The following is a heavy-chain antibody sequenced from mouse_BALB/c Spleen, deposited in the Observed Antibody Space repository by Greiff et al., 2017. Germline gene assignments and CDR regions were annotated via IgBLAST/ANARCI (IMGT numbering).Heavy chain of an antibody. CDR2: ISSGSSTI. CDR3: ARSGVYDYDGWFAY. J-gene: IGHJ3*01. CDR1: GFTFSSFG. V-gene: IGHV5-17*02. Sequence: EVQGVESGGGLVQPGGSRKLSCAASGFTFSSFGMHWVRQAPEKGLEWVAYISSGSSTIYYADTVKGRFTISRDNPKNTLFLQMTSLRSEDTAMYYCARSGVYDYDGWFAYWGQGTLVTVSA. D-gene: IGHD2-4*01.